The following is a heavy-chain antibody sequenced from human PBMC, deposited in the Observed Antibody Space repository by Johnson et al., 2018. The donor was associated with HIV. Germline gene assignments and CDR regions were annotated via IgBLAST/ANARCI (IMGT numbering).Heavy chain of an antibody. V-gene: IGHV3-13*01. CDR3: ARDQEAAAGQDDAFDI. CDR1: GFTFRSYA. D-gene: IGHD6-13*01. CDR2: IGTAGDT. J-gene: IGHJ3*02. Sequence: VQLVESGGGLLPPGGSLRLSCAASGFTFRSYAMHWVRQATGKGLEWVSAIGTAGDTYYPGSVKGRFTISRDNSKNTLYLQMNSLRAEDTAVYYCARDQEAAAGQDDAFDIWGQGTMVTVSS.